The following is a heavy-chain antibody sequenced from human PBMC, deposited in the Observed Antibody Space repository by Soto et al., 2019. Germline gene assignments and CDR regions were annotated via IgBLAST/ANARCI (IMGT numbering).Heavy chain of an antibody. D-gene: IGHD2-15*01. CDR1: GGSISSSSYY. CDR2: IYYSGST. Sequence: SETLSLTCTVSGGSISSSSYYWGWIRQPPGKGLEWIGSIYYSGSTYYNPSLKSRVTISVDTSKNQFSLKLSSVTAADTAVYYCARSLTGCSGGSCYPYYMDVWGKGTTVTVSS. V-gene: IGHV4-39*01. CDR3: ARSLTGCSGGSCYPYYMDV. J-gene: IGHJ6*03.